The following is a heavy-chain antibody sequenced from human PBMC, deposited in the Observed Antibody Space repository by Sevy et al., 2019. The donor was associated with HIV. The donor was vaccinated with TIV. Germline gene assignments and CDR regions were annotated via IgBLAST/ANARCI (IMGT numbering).Heavy chain of an antibody. J-gene: IGHJ4*02. CDR2: ISGSGGST. V-gene: IGHV3-23*01. D-gene: IGHD2-15*01. Sequence: GGSLRLSCAASGFNFRSYVMSWVRQAPGKGLEWVSGISGSGGSTYYADSVKGRFTISRDNSKNTLYLQMNSLRAEDMAVYYCAKAKTVAAGFDYWGQGTLVTVSS. CDR1: GFNFRSYV. CDR3: AKAKTVAAGFDY.